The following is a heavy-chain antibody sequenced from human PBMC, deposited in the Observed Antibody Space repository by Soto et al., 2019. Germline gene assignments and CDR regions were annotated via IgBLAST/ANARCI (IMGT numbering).Heavy chain of an antibody. CDR2: ISSSSSYI. Sequence: GGSLRLSCAASGFTFSSYSMNWVRQAPGKGLEWVSSISSSSSYIYYADSVKGRFTISRDNAKNSLYLQMNSLRAEDTAVYYCARDDPGGYCSSTSCYGSPPPDYWGQGTLVTVSS. D-gene: IGHD2-2*01. J-gene: IGHJ4*02. CDR3: ARDDPGGYCSSTSCYGSPPPDY. CDR1: GFTFSSYS. V-gene: IGHV3-21*01.